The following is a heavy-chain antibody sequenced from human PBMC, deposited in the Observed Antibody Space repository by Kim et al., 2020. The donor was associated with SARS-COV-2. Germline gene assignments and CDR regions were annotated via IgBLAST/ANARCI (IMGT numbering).Heavy chain of an antibody. CDR1: RFTFSNYF. J-gene: IGHJ6*02. CDR3: ARNWFGELYGMDG. V-gene: IGHV3-7*03. Sequence: GGSLRLSCAASRFTFSNYFMSWVRQAPGKGLEWVANIKQDESEKYYVDSVKGRFTISRDNAKNSLYLQMNSLRPEDTAVYYCARNWFGELYGMDGWGQGTTVTVSS. CDR2: IKQDESEK. D-gene: IGHD3-10*01.